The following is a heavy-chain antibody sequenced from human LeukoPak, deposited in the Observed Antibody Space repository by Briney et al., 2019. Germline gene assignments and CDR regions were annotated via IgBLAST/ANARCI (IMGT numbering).Heavy chain of an antibody. CDR3: ARNLIPEQLVVNF. CDR1: GGSISNYY. J-gene: IGHJ4*02. Sequence: SETLSLTCTVSGGSISNYYWSWVRQPPGKGLEWIGYIYYSGSTNYNPSLKSRVTISVDTSKNQFSLKLSSVTAADTAVYYCARNLIPEQLVVNFWGQGTLVTVSS. V-gene: IGHV4-59*01. D-gene: IGHD6-13*01. CDR2: IYYSGST.